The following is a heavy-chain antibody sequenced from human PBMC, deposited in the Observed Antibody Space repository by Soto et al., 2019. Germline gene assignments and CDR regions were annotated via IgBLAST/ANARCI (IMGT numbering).Heavy chain of an antibody. V-gene: IGHV3-74*01. J-gene: IGHJ4*02. Sequence: EVQLVESGGGLVQPGGSLRLSCAASGFTLSNYWMHWARQAPGKGLVWVSRISSDGSSTNYADSVKGRFTISRDNAKNTLHLQMNSLRAADTAVYYCARVPYCSSSSCYSDFDSWGQGTLVTVSS. CDR2: ISSDGSST. CDR3: ARVPYCSSSSCYSDFDS. D-gene: IGHD2-2*01. CDR1: GFTLSNYW.